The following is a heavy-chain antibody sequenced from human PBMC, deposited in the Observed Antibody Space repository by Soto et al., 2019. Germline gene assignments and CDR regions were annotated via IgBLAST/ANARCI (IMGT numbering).Heavy chain of an antibody. J-gene: IGHJ3*02. CDR1: GYTFTSYG. CDR3: ARVLSITMIVVVTSGAFDI. D-gene: IGHD3-22*01. Sequence: ASVKVSCKASGYTFTSYGISWVRQAPGQGLEWMGWISAYNGNTNYAQKLQGRVTMTTDTSTSTAYMELRSLRSDDTAVYYCARVLSITMIVVVTSGAFDIWGQGTTVTVSS. V-gene: IGHV1-18*01. CDR2: ISAYNGNT.